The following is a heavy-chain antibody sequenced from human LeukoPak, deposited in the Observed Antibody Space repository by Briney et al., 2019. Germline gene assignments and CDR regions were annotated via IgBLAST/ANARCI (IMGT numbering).Heavy chain of an antibody. J-gene: IGHJ4*02. CDR2: IYYSGST. V-gene: IGHV4-31*03. D-gene: IGHD1-1*01. Sequence: PSETLSLTCTVSGGSISSGGYYWSWIRQHPGKGLEWIGYIYYSGSTYYNPSLKSRVTIAVDTSKNQFSLKLSSVTAVDTAVYYCARLFTWNEYDYWGQGTLVTVSS. CDR1: GGSISSGGYY. CDR3: ARLFTWNEYDY.